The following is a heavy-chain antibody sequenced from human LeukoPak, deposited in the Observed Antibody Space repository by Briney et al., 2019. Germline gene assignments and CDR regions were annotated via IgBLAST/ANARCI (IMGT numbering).Heavy chain of an antibody. V-gene: IGHV1-18*01. Sequence: ASVQVSCKASGYTFTSYGISWVRQAPGQGLEWMGWISGYNGNTNYAQKLQGRVTMTTDTSTSTAYMELRSLRSDDTAVYYCARPRGVCSSTSCYLDDYWGQGTLVTASS. CDR3: ARPRGVCSSTSCYLDDY. CDR2: ISGYNGNT. D-gene: IGHD2-2*01. CDR1: GYTFTSYG. J-gene: IGHJ4*02.